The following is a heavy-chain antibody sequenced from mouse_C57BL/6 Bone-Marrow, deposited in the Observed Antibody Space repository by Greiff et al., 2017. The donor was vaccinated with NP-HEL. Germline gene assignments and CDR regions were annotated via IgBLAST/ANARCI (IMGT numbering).Heavy chain of an antibody. CDR2: IYPSDSET. D-gene: IGHD1-1*01. CDR1: GYTFTSYW. J-gene: IGHJ1*03. CDR3: ARRGYYYGSSLWYFDV. V-gene: IGHV1-61*01. Sequence: VKLQQPGAELVRPGSSVKLSCKASGYTFTSYWMDWVKQRPGQGLEWIGNIYPSDSETHYNQKFKDKATLTVDKSSSTAYMQLSSLTSEDSAVYYCARRGYYYGSSLWYFDVWGTGTTVTVSS.